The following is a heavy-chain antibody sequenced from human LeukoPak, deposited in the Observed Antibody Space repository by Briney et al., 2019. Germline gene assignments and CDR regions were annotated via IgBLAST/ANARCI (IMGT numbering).Heavy chain of an antibody. CDR1: GFTFRDYA. V-gene: IGHV3-23*01. CDR3: AKEGGDIVVVVAAWAFDI. Sequence: PGGSLRLSCAASGFTFRDYAMTWVRQAPGKGPEWVSTFSAGGNRTYYAGSVKGRFTISRDNSKNTLYLQMNSLRAEDTAVYYCAKEGGDIVVVVAAWAFDIWGQGTMVTVSS. J-gene: IGHJ3*02. D-gene: IGHD2-15*01. CDR2: FSAGGNRT.